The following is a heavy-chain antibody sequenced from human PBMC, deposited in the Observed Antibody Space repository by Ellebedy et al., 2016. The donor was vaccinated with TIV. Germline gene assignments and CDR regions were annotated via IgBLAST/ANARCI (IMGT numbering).Heavy chain of an antibody. J-gene: IGHJ4*02. D-gene: IGHD2-2*01. CDR3: ARGRVPAE. CDR2: INHSGST. CDR1: GGSFSGYY. Sequence: GSLRLSXAVYGGSFSGYYWSWIRQPPGKGLEWIGEINHSGSTNYNPSLKSRVTISVDTSKNQFSLKLSSVTAADTAVYYCARGRVPAEWGQGTLVTVSS. V-gene: IGHV4-34*01.